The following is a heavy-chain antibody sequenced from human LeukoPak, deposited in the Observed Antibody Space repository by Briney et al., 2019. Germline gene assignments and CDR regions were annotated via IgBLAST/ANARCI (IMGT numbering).Heavy chain of an antibody. CDR1: GFTFSSYS. CDR3: ARDLRLVATSISYYFDY. CDR2: ISSSSSTI. J-gene: IGHJ4*02. V-gene: IGHV3-48*04. Sequence: GGSLRLSCAASGFTFSSYSMNWVRQAPGKGLEWVSYISSSSSTIYYADSVKGRFTISRDNAKNSLYLQMNSLRAEDTAVYYCARDLRLVATSISYYFDYWGQGTLVTVSS. D-gene: IGHD5-12*01.